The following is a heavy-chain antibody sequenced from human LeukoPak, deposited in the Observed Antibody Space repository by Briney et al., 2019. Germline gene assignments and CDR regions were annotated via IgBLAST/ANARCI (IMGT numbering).Heavy chain of an antibody. D-gene: IGHD6-13*01. CDR3: ARGVAAAGAIYYYYMDV. Sequence: ASVKVSCKASVYTFTGYYMHWVRQAPGQGLEWMGWINPNSGGTNYAQKFQGRVTMTRDTSISTAYMELSSLRSEDTAVYYCARGVAAAGAIYYYYMDVWGKGTTVTVSS. CDR2: INPNSGGT. CDR1: VYTFTGYY. J-gene: IGHJ6*03. V-gene: IGHV1-2*02.